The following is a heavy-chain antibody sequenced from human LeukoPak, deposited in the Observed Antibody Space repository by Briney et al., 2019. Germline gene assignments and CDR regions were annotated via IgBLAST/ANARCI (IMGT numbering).Heavy chain of an antibody. CDR2: INTGGTIT. Sequence: GGSLRLSCAASGYTFSNYWMHWVRQIPGKGLVWVSRINTGGTITTYADSVKGRFTISRDNAKNILNLQMDGLRAEDTAVYYCSKDTTGARDYWGQGTLVTVSS. CDR1: GYTFSNYW. D-gene: IGHD1-1*01. J-gene: IGHJ4*02. V-gene: IGHV3-74*01. CDR3: SKDTTGARDY.